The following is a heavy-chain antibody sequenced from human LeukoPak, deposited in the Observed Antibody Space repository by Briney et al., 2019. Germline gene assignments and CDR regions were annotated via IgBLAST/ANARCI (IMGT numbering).Heavy chain of an antibody. CDR3: ARGAFIAAAGTSFDY. Sequence: SETLSLTCTVSGGSISSSSYYWGWIRQPPGKGLEWIGSIYYSGSTYYNPSLKSRVTISVDTSKNQFSLKLSSVTAADTAVYYCARGAFIAAAGTSFDYWGQGTLVTVSS. J-gene: IGHJ4*02. CDR2: IYYSGST. V-gene: IGHV4-39*07. D-gene: IGHD6-13*01. CDR1: GGSISSSSYY.